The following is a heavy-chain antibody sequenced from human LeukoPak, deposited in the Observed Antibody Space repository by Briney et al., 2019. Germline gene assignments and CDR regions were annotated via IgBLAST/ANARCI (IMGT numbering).Heavy chain of an antibody. D-gene: IGHD2-2*01. V-gene: IGHV1-18*01. Sequence: GASVKVSCKASGYTFSNYRIIWVRQAPGQGLEWLGWISAYNGITNSAQKFQGRVTMTTDTSTSTAYMELRSLRSDDTAVYYCARDSHQLLFDPWGQGTLVTVSS. CDR1: GYTFSNYR. J-gene: IGHJ5*02. CDR3: ARDSHQLLFDP. CDR2: ISAYNGIT.